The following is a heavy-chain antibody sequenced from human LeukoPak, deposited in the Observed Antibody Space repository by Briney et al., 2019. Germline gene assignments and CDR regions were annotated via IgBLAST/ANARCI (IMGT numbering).Heavy chain of an antibody. Sequence: GGSLRLSCAASGFTLSSYSMNWVRQAPGKGLEWVSFISFSSSTISYADSVKGRFTISRDNAKNSLYLQMNSLRAEDTAVYYCARHRRGGGSSHDYYYYYMDVWGKGTTVTVSS. CDR3: ARHRRGGGSSHDYYYYYMDV. V-gene: IGHV3-48*04. J-gene: IGHJ6*03. CDR2: ISFSSSTI. D-gene: IGHD3-10*01. CDR1: GFTLSSYS.